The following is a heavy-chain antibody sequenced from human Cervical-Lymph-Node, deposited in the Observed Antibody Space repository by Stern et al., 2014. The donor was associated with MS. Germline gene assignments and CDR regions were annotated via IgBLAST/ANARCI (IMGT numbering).Heavy chain of an antibody. V-gene: IGHV3-30*18. CDR1: GFTFSNFG. CDR3: AKGRTVAGKGVGAFDV. CDR2: ISYDGGNA. J-gene: IGHJ3*01. D-gene: IGHD6-19*01. Sequence: QVQLVQSGGGVVQPGRSLRLSCAASGFTFSNFGMHWVRQAPGKGLEWVTLISYDGGNAYYADFVKGRFTISRDDSKNKGYLQLNSLRPEDTAVYYCAKGRTVAGKGVGAFDVWGQGTLVTVSS.